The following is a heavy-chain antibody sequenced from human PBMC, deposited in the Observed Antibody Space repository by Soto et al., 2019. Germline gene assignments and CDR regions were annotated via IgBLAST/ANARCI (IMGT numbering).Heavy chain of an antibody. D-gene: IGHD1-26*01. CDR1: GFTISSYW. J-gene: IGHJ3*02. CDR3: ARGLYSGSYLAAFDI. CDR2: ISYDGSDK. V-gene: IGHV3-30-3*01. Sequence: PGGSLRLSCVASGFTISSYWMSWVRQAPGKGLEWVADISYDGSDKYYADSVKGRFTISRDNSKNTLYLQMNSLRAEDTAVYYCARGLYSGSYLAAFDIWGQGTMVTV.